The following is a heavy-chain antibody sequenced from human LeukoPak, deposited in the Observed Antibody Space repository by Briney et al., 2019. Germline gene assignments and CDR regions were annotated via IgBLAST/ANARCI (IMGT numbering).Heavy chain of an antibody. Sequence: QAGGSLRLSCAASGFTFSSYAMSWVRQAPGKGLEWVSAISGSGGSTYYADSVKGRFTISRDNSKNTLYLQMNSLRAEDTAVYYCASPYTVTYGMDVWGQGTTVAVSS. CDR2: ISGSGGST. J-gene: IGHJ6*02. CDR3: ASPYTVTYGMDV. D-gene: IGHD4-17*01. CDR1: GFTFSSYA. V-gene: IGHV3-23*01.